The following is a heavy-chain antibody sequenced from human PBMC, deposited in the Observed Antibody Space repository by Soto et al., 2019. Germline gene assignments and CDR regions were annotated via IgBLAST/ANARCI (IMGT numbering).Heavy chain of an antibody. CDR3: ARTRLESLGIFDY. D-gene: IGHD3-3*01. Sequence: VGSLRLSCAASGFTVSSNYMSWVRQAPGKGLEWVSVIYSGGSTYYADSVKGRFTISRDNSKNTLYLQMNSLRAEDTAVYYCARTRLESLGIFDYWGQGTLLTVSS. CDR2: IYSGGST. V-gene: IGHV3-53*01. J-gene: IGHJ4*02. CDR1: GFTVSSNY.